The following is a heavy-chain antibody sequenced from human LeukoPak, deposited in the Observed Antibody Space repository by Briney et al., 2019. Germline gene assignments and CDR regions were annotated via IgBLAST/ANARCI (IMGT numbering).Heavy chain of an antibody. CDR3: ARRGSPYSSSWYLVFRWFDP. CDR2: IYYSGST. J-gene: IGHJ5*02. V-gene: IGHV4-39*07. D-gene: IGHD6-13*01. Sequence: SETLSLTCTVSGGSISSSSYYWGWIRQPPGKGLEWIGSIYYSGSTYYNPSLKSRVTISVDTSKNQFSLKLSSVTAADTAVYYCARRGSPYSSSWYLVFRWFDPWGQGTLVTVSS. CDR1: GGSISSSSYY.